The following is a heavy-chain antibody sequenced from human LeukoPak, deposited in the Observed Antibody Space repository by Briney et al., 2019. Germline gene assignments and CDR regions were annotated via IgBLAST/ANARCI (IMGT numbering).Heavy chain of an antibody. Sequence: GGSLRLSCAASGFTFSSYWMHWVRQAPGKGLVWVSHINSDGSSRTYADSVKGRFTISRDDAKNTLYLQMNSLRAEDTAVYYCARHGSDAFDIWGQGTVVTVSS. V-gene: IGHV3-74*01. J-gene: IGHJ3*02. D-gene: IGHD5-24*01. CDR1: GFTFSSYW. CDR3: ARHGSDAFDI. CDR2: INSDGSSR.